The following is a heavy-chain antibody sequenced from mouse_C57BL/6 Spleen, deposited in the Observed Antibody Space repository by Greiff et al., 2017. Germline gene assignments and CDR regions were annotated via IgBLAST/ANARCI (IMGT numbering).Heavy chain of an antibody. J-gene: IGHJ2*01. CDR1: GYTFTSYW. V-gene: IGHV1-72*01. Sequence: QAQLQQPGAELVKPGASVKLSCKASGYTFTSYWMHWVKQRPGRGLEWIGRIDPNSGGTKYNEKFKSKATLTVDKPSSTAYMQLSSLTSEDSAVYYCAREGDYYGPYFDYWGQGNTLTVSS. D-gene: IGHD1-1*01. CDR2: IDPNSGGT. CDR3: AREGDYYGPYFDY.